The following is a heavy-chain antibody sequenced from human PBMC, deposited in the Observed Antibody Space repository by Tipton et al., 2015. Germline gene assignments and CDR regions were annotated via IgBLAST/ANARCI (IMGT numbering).Heavy chain of an antibody. D-gene: IGHD4-17*01. CDR3: ASPNDYGDYLPFCY. J-gene: IGHJ4*02. V-gene: IGHV3-30*03. CDR1: GFTFSRYG. Sequence: SLRLSCAASGFTFSRYGMHWVRQAPGKGLEWVAVIAYDGSNKNYADSVKGRFTISRDNSKNTLYLQMNSLRAEDTAMYYCASPNDYGDYLPFCYWGQGTLVTVSS. CDR2: IAYDGSNK.